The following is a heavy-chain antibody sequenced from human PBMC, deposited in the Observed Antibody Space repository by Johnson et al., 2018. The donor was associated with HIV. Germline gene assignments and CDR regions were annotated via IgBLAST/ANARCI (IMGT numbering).Heavy chain of an antibody. CDR3: AKDLVWNSGSYWDAFDV. Sequence: QVQLVESGGGLVQPGGSLRLSCAASGFTVSSNYMSWVRQAPGKGLEWVSYITSTGITVSYAASVKGRFPISRDNAKNSVYLQMNSLEAEDTAVYYCAKDLVWNSGSYWDAFDVWGQGTKVTVSS. CDR1: GFTVSSNY. V-gene: IGHV3-11*04. CDR2: ITSTGITV. D-gene: IGHD1-26*01. J-gene: IGHJ3*01.